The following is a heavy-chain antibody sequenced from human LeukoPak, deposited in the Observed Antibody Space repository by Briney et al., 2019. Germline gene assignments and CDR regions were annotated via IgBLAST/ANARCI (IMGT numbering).Heavy chain of an antibody. V-gene: IGHV3-33*05. CDR2: ISYDGSNK. CDR1: GFTFSSYG. J-gene: IGHJ1*01. CDR3: ATVGSLAYCGGDCYQNFQH. D-gene: IGHD2-21*02. Sequence: GGSLRLSCAASGFTFSSYGMHWVRQAPGKGLEWVAVISYDGSNKYYADSVKGRFTISRDNSKNTLYLQMNSLRAEDTAIYYCATVGSLAYCGGDCYQNFQHWGQGTLVTVSS.